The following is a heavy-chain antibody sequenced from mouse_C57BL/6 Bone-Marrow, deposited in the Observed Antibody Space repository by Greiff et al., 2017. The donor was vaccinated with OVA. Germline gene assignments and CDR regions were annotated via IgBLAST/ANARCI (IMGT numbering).Heavy chain of an antibody. V-gene: IGHV1-18*01. D-gene: IGHD2-4*01. CDR1: GYTFTDYN. J-gene: IGHJ1*03. CDR3: ARGGLRRGGWYFDV. Sequence: EVQLQQSGPELVKPGASVKIPCKASGYTFTDYNMDWVKQSHGKSLEWIGDINPNNGGTIYNQKFKGKATLTVDKSSSTAYMELRSLTSEDTAVYYCARGGLRRGGWYFDVWGTGTTVTVSS. CDR2: INPNNGGT.